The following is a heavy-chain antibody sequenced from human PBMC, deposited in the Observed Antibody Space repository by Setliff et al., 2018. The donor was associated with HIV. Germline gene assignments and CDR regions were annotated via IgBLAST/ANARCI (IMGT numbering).Heavy chain of an antibody. CDR3: STDLPSSVFFPDY. CDR1: GFTFSDAW. J-gene: IGHJ4*02. Sequence: PGGSLRLSCAASGFTFSDAWMSWVRQAPGKGLEWVARIKNRANGGTTHYAAPVNGRFTISRDDSKNTLYLQMTSLKTEDTAVYYCSTDLPSSVFFPDYWGQGTLVTVSS. D-gene: IGHD6-19*01. CDR2: IKNRANGGTT. V-gene: IGHV3-15*01.